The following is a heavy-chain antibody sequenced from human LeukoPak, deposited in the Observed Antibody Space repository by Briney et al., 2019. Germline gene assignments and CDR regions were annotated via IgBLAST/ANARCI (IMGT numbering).Heavy chain of an antibody. Sequence: ASVKVSCKASGYTFTSYGISWVRQAPGQGLEWMGWISAYNGNTNYAQKLQGRVTMTTDTSTSTAYMELRSLRSDDTAVYYCARVGGFRYFDWLLFADYWGQGTLVTVSS. CDR2: ISAYNGNT. J-gene: IGHJ4*02. CDR3: ARVGGFRYFDWLLFADY. CDR1: GYTFTSYG. V-gene: IGHV1-18*01. D-gene: IGHD3-9*01.